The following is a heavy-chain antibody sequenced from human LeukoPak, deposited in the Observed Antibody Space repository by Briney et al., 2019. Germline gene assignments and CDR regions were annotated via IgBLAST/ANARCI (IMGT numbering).Heavy chain of an antibody. Sequence: SETLSLTCAVYSGSFSGYYWSWIRQPPGKGLEWIGEINDSGSVNRNPSLKNRVALSVDTSKNQFSLRLSSVAAADTAVYYCARRLVDSGASQVSDDWGQGTLVTVSS. V-gene: IGHV4-34*01. CDR3: ARRLVDSGASQVSDD. J-gene: IGHJ4*02. CDR1: SGSFSGYY. CDR2: INDSGSV. D-gene: IGHD2-15*01.